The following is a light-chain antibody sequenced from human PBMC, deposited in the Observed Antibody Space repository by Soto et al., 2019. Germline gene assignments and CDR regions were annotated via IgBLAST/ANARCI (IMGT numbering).Light chain of an antibody. V-gene: IGLV2-23*02. CDR3: CSYAGSSTYVV. CDR2: EVS. J-gene: IGLJ2*01. CDR1: SRDVGNYNL. Sequence: QSVLTQSASVSGSPGQSITISCTGSSRDVGNYNLVSWYQQHPGKAPKLMIYEVSKRPSWVANRFSGSKSGNTASLTISGLQAEDEADYYCCSYAGSSTYVVFGGGTKVTVL.